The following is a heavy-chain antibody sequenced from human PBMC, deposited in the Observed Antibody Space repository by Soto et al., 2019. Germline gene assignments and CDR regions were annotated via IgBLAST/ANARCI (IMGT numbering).Heavy chain of an antibody. V-gene: IGHV3-30-3*01. Sequence: ESGGGVVQPGRSLRLSCAASGFTFSSYAMHWVRQAPGKGLEWVAVISYDGSNKYYADSVKGRFTISRDNSKNTLYLQMNSLRAEGTAVYYCARGSYWVDYWGQGTLVTVSS. CDR2: ISYDGSNK. D-gene: IGHD1-26*01. CDR3: ARGSYWVDY. CDR1: GFTFSSYA. J-gene: IGHJ4*02.